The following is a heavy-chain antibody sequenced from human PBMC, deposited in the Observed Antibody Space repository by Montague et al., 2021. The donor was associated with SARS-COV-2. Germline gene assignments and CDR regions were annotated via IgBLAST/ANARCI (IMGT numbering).Heavy chain of an antibody. J-gene: IGHJ6*02. D-gene: IGHD6-13*01. V-gene: IGHV4-59*12. Sequence: SETLSLTCTVYGDSINTYYRNWIRQPPGKGLEWLGSICYTGSNNYNPSLKSRVTISLDTSKNQFFLQVTSVTAADTAVYYCARQAAGSYFYYGVDVWGQGTLVSVAS. CDR1: GDSINTYY. CDR3: ARQAAGSYFYYGVDV. CDR2: ICYTGSN.